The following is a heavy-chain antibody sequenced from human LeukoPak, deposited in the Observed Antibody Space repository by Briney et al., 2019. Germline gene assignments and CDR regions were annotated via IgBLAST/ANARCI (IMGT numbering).Heavy chain of an antibody. Sequence: RGSLRLSCAASGFTFSTYWMSWARQATRKGLDWMANIKKDGSEKHYVDSVKGRFTSSRDNAKNSLHLQMNSLRAEDTAVYYCARDGAERPHMYWGQGSLVTVSS. V-gene: IGHV3-7*01. CDR1: GFTFSTYW. D-gene: IGHD6-25*01. CDR3: ARDGAERPHMY. CDR2: IKKDGSEK. J-gene: IGHJ4*02.